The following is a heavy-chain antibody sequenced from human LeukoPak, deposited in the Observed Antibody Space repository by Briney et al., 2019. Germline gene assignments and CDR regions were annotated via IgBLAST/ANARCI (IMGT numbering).Heavy chain of an antibody. J-gene: IGHJ5*02. CDR2: ISYDGSNK. CDR3: AKAAVAGVLYNWFDP. D-gene: IGHD6-19*01. Sequence: GRSLRLSCAASGFTFSSYGMHWVRQAPGKGLEWVAVISYDGSNKYYADSVKGRFTISRDNSKNTLYLQMNSLRAEGTAVYYCAKAAVAGVLYNWFDPWGQGTLVTVSS. V-gene: IGHV3-30*18. CDR1: GFTFSSYG.